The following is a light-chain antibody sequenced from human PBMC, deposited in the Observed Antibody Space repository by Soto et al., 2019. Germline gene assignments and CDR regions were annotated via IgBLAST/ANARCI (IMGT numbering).Light chain of an antibody. CDR2: ESS. Sequence: EIVLTQSPATLSLSPGERATLSCRASQNVANYLDWYQQKPGQAPRLLIYESSNRATGIAARFSGSGSGTDFTLTISSLEPEDFAVYYCQQYGGSPRTFGQGTKVDI. V-gene: IGKV3-11*01. CDR3: QQYGGSPRT. J-gene: IGKJ1*01. CDR1: QNVANY.